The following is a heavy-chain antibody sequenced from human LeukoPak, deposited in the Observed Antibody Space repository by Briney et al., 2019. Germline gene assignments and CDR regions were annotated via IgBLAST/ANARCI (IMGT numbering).Heavy chain of an antibody. V-gene: IGHV4-61*01. CDR3: ARDARYYDSSGYYVFDI. D-gene: IGHD3-22*01. CDR2: IYNNGRT. J-gene: IGHJ3*02. CDR1: GGSISSSSYY. Sequence: SETLSLTCTVSGGSISSSSYYWGWIRQPPGKGLEWIGYIYNNGRTDYNPSLKSRVIISLDTSKNQFSLKLTSVTAADTAVYYCARDARYYDSSGYYVFDIWGQGTKVTVSS.